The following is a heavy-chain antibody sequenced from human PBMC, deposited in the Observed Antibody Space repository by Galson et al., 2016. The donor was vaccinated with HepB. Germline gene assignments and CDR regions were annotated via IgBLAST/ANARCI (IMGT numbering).Heavy chain of an antibody. Sequence: SETLSLTCTVSGGSISSNSHFWGWIRQPPGKGLEWIGSIYYSGNTYYHPSLKSRVTVSVDTSKNQFSLKLSSVTAADTAMYYCARLRAVAEFGDLLGGGEYFDYWGQGTLVTVSS. V-gene: IGHV4-39*01. D-gene: IGHD3-10*01. CDR2: IYYSGNT. CDR3: ARLRAVAEFGDLLGGGEYFDY. CDR1: GGSISSNSHF. J-gene: IGHJ4*02.